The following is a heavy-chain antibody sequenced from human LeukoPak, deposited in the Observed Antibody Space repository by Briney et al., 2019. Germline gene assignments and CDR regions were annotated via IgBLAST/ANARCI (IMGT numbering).Heavy chain of an antibody. J-gene: IGHJ3*02. CDR3: AKAAPSYSPNAFDI. CDR2: ISGNGGTT. D-gene: IGHD2-21*01. Sequence: GGSLRLSCAASGFTFTSYAMSWVRQAPGKGLEWLSTISGNGGTTYYADSVKGRFTISRDNSKNTVHLQMNSLRVEDTAVYYCAKAAPSYSPNAFDIWGQETMVTVSS. CDR1: GFTFTSYA. V-gene: IGHV3-23*01.